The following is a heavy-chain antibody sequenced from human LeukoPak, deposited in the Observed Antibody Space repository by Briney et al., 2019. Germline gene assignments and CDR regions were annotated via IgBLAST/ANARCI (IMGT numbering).Heavy chain of an antibody. CDR3: AGSRWKYNWFDP. V-gene: IGHV4-59*08. CDR2: IYYSGST. CDR1: GGSISSYY. D-gene: IGHD6-13*01. J-gene: IGHJ5*02. Sequence: SQTLSLTCTVSGGSISSYYWSWIRQPPGKGLEWIGYIYYSGSTNYNPSLKSRVTISVDTSKNQFSLKLSSVTAADTAVYYCAGSRWKYNWFDPWGQGTLVTVSS.